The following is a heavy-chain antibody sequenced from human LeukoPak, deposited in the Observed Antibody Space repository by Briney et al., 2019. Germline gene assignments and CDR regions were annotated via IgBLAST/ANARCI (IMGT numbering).Heavy chain of an antibody. D-gene: IGHD3-22*01. J-gene: IGHJ4*02. Sequence: PGGSVRLSCAACVFTFSDYYLSWIRQAPGRGRAGVSYISSSGSTIYYADSVKGRFTISRDNAKNSLYLQMNSLRAEDTAVYYCARTSMILVVPYFDYWGQGTLVTVSS. CDR1: VFTFSDYY. V-gene: IGHV3-11*01. CDR3: ARTSMILVVPYFDY. CDR2: ISSSGSTI.